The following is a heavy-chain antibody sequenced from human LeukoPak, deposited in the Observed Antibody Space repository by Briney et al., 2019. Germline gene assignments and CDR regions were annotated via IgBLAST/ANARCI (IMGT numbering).Heavy chain of an antibody. CDR3: ARRGIAAAGTDY. J-gene: IGHJ4*02. V-gene: IGHV1-2*02. CDR2: INPNSGGT. D-gene: IGHD6-13*01. CDR1: GYTFTSYG. Sequence: ASVKVSCKASGYTFTSYGISWVRQAPGQGLEWMGWINPNSGGTNYAQKFQGRVTMTRDTSISTAYMELSRLRSDDTAVYYCARRGIAAAGTDYWGQGTLVTVSS.